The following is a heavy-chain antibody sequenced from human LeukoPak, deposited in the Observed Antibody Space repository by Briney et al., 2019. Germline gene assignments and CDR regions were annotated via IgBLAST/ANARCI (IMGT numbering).Heavy chain of an antibody. Sequence: GGSLRLSCAASGFTVSSNYMSWVRQAPGKGLEWVSVIYSGGSTYYADSVKGRFTISRDSSKNTLYLQMNSLRAEDTAVYYCARDLVSGWYSHSDYWGQGTLVTVSS. CDR2: IYSGGST. D-gene: IGHD6-19*01. CDR3: ARDLVSGWYSHSDY. CDR1: GFTVSSNY. V-gene: IGHV3-53*01. J-gene: IGHJ4*02.